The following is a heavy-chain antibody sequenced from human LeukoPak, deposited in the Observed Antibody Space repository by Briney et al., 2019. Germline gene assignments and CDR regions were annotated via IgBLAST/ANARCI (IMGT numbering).Heavy chain of an antibody. V-gene: IGHV3-23*01. CDR3: AKYLRVIAVAGTPWYFDL. CDR1: GFTFSSYA. D-gene: IGHD6-19*01. J-gene: IGHJ2*01. CDR2: ISGSGGST. Sequence: PGGSLRLSCAASGFTFSSYAMSWVRQAPGKGLEWVSAISGSGGSTYYADSVKGRFTISRDNSKNTLYLQMNSLRAEDTAVYYCAKYLRVIAVAGTPWYFDLWGRGTLVTVSS.